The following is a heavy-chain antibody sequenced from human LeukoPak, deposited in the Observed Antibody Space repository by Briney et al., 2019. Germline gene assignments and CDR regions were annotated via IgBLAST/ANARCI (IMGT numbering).Heavy chain of an antibody. V-gene: IGHV4-59*08. CDR2: IYYSGST. J-gene: IGHJ4*02. CDR3: ARHSSGWYIDY. Sequence: SETLSLTCTVSGGSMSRYYWSWIRQPPRKALEWIGYIYYSGSTNYNPSLKSPVTISVDTSKKQFSRKLSSVTAADTAVYYCARHSSGWYIDYWGQGTLVTVSS. CDR1: GGSMSRYY. D-gene: IGHD6-19*01.